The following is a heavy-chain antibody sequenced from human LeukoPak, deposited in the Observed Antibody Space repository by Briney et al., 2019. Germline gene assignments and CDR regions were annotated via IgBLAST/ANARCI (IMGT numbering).Heavy chain of an antibody. J-gene: IGHJ5*02. CDR1: GFTFDDYA. D-gene: IGHD2-2*01. CDR2: ISWNSGSI. Sequence: PGRSLRLSCAASGFTFDDYAMHWVRQAPGKGLEWVSGISWNSGSIGYADSVKGRFTISRDTAKNSLYLQMNSLRAEDTALYYCAKGRDKYQLLSKNWFDPWGQGTLVTVSS. V-gene: IGHV3-9*01. CDR3: AKGRDKYQLLSKNWFDP.